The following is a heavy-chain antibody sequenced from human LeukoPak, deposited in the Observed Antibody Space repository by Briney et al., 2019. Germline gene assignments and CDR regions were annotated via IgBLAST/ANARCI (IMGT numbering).Heavy chain of an antibody. V-gene: IGHV1-69*02. J-gene: IGHJ4*02. CDR1: GGTFSSYT. Sequence: SVKVSCKASGGTFSSYTISWVRQAPGQGLEWMGRIIPILGIANYAQKFQGRVTITADKSTSTAYMELSSLRSEDTAVYYCASNYASRDYDSSGYYSFDYWGQGTLVTVSS. D-gene: IGHD3-22*01. CDR3: ASNYASRDYDSSGYYSFDY. CDR2: IIPILGIA.